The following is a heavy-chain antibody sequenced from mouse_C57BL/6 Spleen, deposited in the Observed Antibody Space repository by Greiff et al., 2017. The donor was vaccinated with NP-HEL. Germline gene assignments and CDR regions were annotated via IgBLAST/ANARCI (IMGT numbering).Heavy chain of an antibody. CDR2: IDPSDSYT. V-gene: IGHV1-50*01. CDR3: ARGETTVVATKGVNY. J-gene: IGHJ2*01. Sequence: VQLQQSGAELVKPGASVKLSCKASGYTFTSYWMQWVKQRPGQGLEWIGEIDPSDSYTNYNQKFKGKATLTVDTSSSTAYMQLSSLTSEDSAVYYCARGETTVVATKGVNYWGQGTTLTVSS. D-gene: IGHD1-1*01. CDR1: GYTFTSYW.